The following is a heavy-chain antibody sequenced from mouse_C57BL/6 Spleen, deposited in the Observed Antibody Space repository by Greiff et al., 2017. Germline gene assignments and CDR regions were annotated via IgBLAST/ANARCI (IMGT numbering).Heavy chain of an antibody. CDR1: GFNIKDDY. Sequence: VQLKESGAELVRPGASVKLSCTASGFNIKDDYMHWVKQRPEQGLEWIGWIDPENGVTEYASKFQGKATITVDTSSNTAYLQLSSLTSQDTAVYYCTTPLYSNLAWFAYWGQGTLVTVSA. D-gene: IGHD2-5*01. J-gene: IGHJ3*01. V-gene: IGHV14-4*01. CDR2: IDPENGVT. CDR3: TTPLYSNLAWFAY.